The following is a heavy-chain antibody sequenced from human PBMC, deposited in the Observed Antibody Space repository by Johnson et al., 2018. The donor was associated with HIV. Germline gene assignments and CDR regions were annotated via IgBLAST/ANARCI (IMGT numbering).Heavy chain of an antibody. V-gene: IGHV3-33*06. J-gene: IGHJ3*02. Sequence: QVQLVESGGGVVQPGRSLRLSCAASGFTFSSYGMHWVRQAPGKGLEWVAVIWYDGSNKYYADSVKGRFTISRDNSKNTLYLQMNSLRAEDTAVYYCAKDRTAMVLFDIWGQGTMVTVSS. CDR3: AKDRTAMVLFDI. D-gene: IGHD5-18*01. CDR1: GFTFSSYG. CDR2: IWYDGSNK.